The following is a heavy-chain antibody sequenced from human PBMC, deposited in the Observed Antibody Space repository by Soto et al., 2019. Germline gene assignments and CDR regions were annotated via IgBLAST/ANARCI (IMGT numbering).Heavy chain of an antibody. CDR2: ISASGRDT. D-gene: IGHD6-19*01. V-gene: IGHV3-23*01. Sequence: PGGSLRLSCAASGFTFTNCAMSWVRQAPGGGLEWVSGISASGRDTYYADSVKDRFTVSRDNSKNTLYLQMNSLRAEDTAIYYCAKGKASGWYYFDYWGQGARVTASS. CDR1: GFTFTNCA. J-gene: IGHJ4*02. CDR3: AKGKASGWYYFDY.